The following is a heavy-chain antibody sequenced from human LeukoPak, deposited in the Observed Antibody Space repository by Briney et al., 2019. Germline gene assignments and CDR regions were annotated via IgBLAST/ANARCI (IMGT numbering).Heavy chain of an antibody. V-gene: IGHV5-51*01. Sequence: GESLKISCKGSGYSFTSQWIGWVRQMPGKGLEWMGIIYPSDSDTRYSPSFQGQVTISADKSISTAYLQWNSLKASDTAIYYCARRKYQMLGVFDIWGQGTTVTVSS. CDR3: ARRKYQMLGVFDI. CDR2: IYPSDSDT. J-gene: IGHJ3*02. D-gene: IGHD2-2*01. CDR1: GYSFTSQW.